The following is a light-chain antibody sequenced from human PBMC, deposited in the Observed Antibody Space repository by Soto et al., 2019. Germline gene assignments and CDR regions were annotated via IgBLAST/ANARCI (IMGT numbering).Light chain of an antibody. V-gene: IGKV3-15*01. Sequence: EIVMTQSPVTLSVSPGARATLSCRASQTISSDLAWYQQKPGQAPRLLISDASTRATGIPARFNGSGSGTEFTLAISSLQSEDFAIYYCHQYNTWPLTFGGGTKVEIK. CDR1: QTISSD. CDR3: HQYNTWPLT. J-gene: IGKJ4*01. CDR2: DAS.